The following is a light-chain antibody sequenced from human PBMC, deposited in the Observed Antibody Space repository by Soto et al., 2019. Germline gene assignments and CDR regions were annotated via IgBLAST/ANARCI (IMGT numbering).Light chain of an antibody. CDR3: AAWDDSLNAPYV. J-gene: IGLJ1*01. CDR1: SSNIGSDT. CDR2: TNN. V-gene: IGLV1-44*01. Sequence: QSVLTQPPSASGTPGQRVTISCSGSSSNIGSDTVNWYQQLPGTAPKLLIYTNNQRPSGVPDRFSGSKSGTSASLAIRGLQSEDEADYYCAAWDDSLNAPYVFGTGTKLTVL.